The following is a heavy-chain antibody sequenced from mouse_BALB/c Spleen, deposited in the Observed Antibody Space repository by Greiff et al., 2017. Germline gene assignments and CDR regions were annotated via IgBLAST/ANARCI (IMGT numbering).Heavy chain of an antibody. Sequence: EVQLQQSGAELVRPGASVKLSCTASGFNIKDYYMHWVKQRPEQGLEWIGWINPENGDTEYAPKFQGKATMTADTSSNTAYLQLSSLTSEDTAVYYCSDGQRSAMDYWGQGTSVPVSS. V-gene: IGHV14-4*02. D-gene: IGHD2-3*01. CDR3: SDGQRSAMDY. CDR1: GFNIKDYY. J-gene: IGHJ4*01. CDR2: INPENGDT.